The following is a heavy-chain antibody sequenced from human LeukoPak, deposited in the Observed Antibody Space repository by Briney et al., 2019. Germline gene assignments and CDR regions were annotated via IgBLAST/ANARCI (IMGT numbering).Heavy chain of an antibody. J-gene: IGHJ4*01. CDR2: ISTSGGST. D-gene: IGHD3-9*01. Sequence: GESLRLSCAASGFTFSSYAMSWVRQAPGKGLEWVSGISTSGGSTSYADSVKGRFTISRDNPRNTLYMQMNSLRAEDTAIYYCARDHHDILTGYLGDYWGRGTLVTVSS. CDR3: ARDHHDILTGYLGDY. CDR1: GFTFSSYA. V-gene: IGHV3-23*01.